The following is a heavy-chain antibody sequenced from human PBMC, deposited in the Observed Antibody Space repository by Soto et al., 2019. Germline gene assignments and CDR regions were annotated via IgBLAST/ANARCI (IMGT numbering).Heavy chain of an antibody. J-gene: IGHJ4*02. Sequence: GCSLILSCAASGFTCSSYAIPGFSQGPGKGLEWVAVISYDGSNKYYADSVKGRFTISRDNSKNTLYLQMNSLRAEDTAVYYCARAQTGVYGDYGFYFDYWGQGP. V-gene: IGHV3-30-3*01. D-gene: IGHD4-17*01. CDR3: ARAQTGVYGDYGFYFDY. CDR1: GFTCSSYA. CDR2: ISYDGSNK.